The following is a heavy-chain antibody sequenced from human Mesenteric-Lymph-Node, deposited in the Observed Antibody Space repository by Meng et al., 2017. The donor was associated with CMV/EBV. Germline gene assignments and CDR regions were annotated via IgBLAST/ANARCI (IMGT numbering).Heavy chain of an antibody. CDR1: GYHFTGYF. D-gene: IGHD3-10*02. Sequence: KASGYHFTGYFIHWVRQAPGQGLEWMGRINPNSGDTNYAQRFQGRVTITRDTSISTSYMELSGLRSDDTAVYFCAGDNYDVELVPPWGQGTLVTVSS. CDR3: AGDNYDVELVPP. CDR2: INPNSGDT. V-gene: IGHV1-2*06. J-gene: IGHJ4*02.